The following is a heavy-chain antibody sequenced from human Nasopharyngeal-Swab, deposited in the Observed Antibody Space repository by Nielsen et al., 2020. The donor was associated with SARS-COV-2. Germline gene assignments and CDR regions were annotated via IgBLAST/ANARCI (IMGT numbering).Heavy chain of an antibody. Sequence: GECLKISCAASGFTFSDYYMTWIRQAPGKGLDWVSYISSGSSYTNYADSVRGRFTISRDNAKNSLYLQMNSLRAEDTAIYYCARYSTYCSGGTCYNPLHYWGQGTLVTVSS. D-gene: IGHD2-15*01. V-gene: IGHV3-11*06. CDR1: GFTFSDYY. CDR3: ARYSTYCSGGTCYNPLHY. CDR2: ISSGSSYT. J-gene: IGHJ4*02.